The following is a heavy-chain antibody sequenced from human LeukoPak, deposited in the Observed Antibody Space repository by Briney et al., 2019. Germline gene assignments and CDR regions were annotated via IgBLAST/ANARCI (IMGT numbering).Heavy chain of an antibody. Sequence: GASVKVSCKASGYTFTSYGISWVRQAPGQGLEWMGWISAYNGNTNYAQKLQGRGTMTTDTSTSTAYMELRSLRSDDTAVYYCARDPIGYYYDSSGYYYVDPGDNWFDPWGQGTLVTVSS. V-gene: IGHV1-18*01. CDR1: GYTFTSYG. CDR3: ARDPIGYYYDSSGYYYVDPGDNWFDP. J-gene: IGHJ5*02. D-gene: IGHD3-22*01. CDR2: ISAYNGNT.